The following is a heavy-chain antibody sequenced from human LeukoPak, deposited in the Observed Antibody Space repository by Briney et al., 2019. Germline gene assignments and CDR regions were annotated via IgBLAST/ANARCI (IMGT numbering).Heavy chain of an antibody. CDR1: GGSITTYY. CDR2: IYHSGST. D-gene: IGHD2-21*02. Sequence: TSETLSLTCTVSGGSITTYYWSSIRQPPGKGLEWIGYIYHSGSTNYNPSLTSRITISVDTPKNQFSLKLSSVTAADTAVYYCARTIIESGGDRYFDYWGQGTLVTVSS. CDR3: ARTIIESGGDRYFDY. J-gene: IGHJ4*02. V-gene: IGHV4-59*01.